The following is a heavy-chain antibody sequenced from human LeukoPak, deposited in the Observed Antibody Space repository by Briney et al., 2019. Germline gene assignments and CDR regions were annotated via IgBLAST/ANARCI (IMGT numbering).Heavy chain of an antibody. V-gene: IGHV3-7*01. CDR3: ARVRSGLDY. CDR1: GFTFSTYW. J-gene: IGHJ4*02. D-gene: IGHD3-3*01. CDR2: IKQDGSEK. Sequence: PGGSLRLSCAASGFTFSTYWMTWVRQAPGRGLEWVANIKQDGSEKYFVDSVKGRFTISRDNAKNSLYLQMNSLRAEDTAVYYCARVRSGLDYWGQGTLVTVSS.